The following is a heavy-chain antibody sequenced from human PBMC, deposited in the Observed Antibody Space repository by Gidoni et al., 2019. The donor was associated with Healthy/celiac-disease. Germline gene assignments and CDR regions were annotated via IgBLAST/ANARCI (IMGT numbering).Heavy chain of an antibody. D-gene: IGHD1-7*01. CDR3: AHSPNWNYESNNWFDP. CDR1: GFSLSTSGVG. J-gene: IGHJ5*02. Sequence: QITLKESGPTLVNPTQTRTLTCTFSGFSLSTSGVGVGWIRQPPGTALEWLALIYWDVDKRYIPSLKSRLTITKDTSKNQVVLTMTNMDPVDTATYYCAHSPNWNYESNNWFDPSGQGTLVTVSS. V-gene: IGHV2-5*02. CDR2: IYWDVDK.